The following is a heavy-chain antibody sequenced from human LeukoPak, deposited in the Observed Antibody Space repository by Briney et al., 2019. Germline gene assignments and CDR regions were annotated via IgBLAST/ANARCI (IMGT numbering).Heavy chain of an antibody. CDR2: INPNSGGT. J-gene: IGHJ4*02. V-gene: IGHV1-2*02. CDR3: ARGAAPDYDFWSGYLGDY. CDR1: GYTFTGYH. D-gene: IGHD3-3*01. Sequence: ASVKVSCKASGYTFTGYHMHWVRQAPGQGLEWMGWINPNSGGTNYAQKFQGRVTMTRDTSISTAYMELSRLRSDDAAVYYCARGAAPDYDFWSGYLGDYWGQGTLVTVSS.